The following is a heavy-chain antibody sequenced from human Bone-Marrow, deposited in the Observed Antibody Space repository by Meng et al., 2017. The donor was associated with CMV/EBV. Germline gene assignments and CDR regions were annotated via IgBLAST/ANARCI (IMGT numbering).Heavy chain of an antibody. J-gene: IGHJ6*02. CDR1: GFTFSSYS. CDR2: ISSSSSYI. D-gene: IGHD3-3*01. Sequence: GGSLRLSCAASGFTFSSYSMNWVRQAPGKGLEWVSSISSSSSYIYYADSVKGRFTISRDNAKNSLYLQMNSLRAEDTAVYYCARELLFPPDYDFWSGYFIGYYYYGMDVWGQGTTVTFSS. CDR3: ARELLFPPDYDFWSGYFIGYYYYGMDV. V-gene: IGHV3-21*01.